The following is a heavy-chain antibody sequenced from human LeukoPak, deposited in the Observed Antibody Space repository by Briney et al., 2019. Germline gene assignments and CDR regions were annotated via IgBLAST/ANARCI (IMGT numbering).Heavy chain of an antibody. CDR3: ARGGGYCSGGSCLGWFDP. CDR1: GYTFTSYD. J-gene: IGHJ5*02. V-gene: IGHV1-8*03. Sequence: RASVKLSCKASGYTFTSYDINWVRQATGQGLEWMGWMNPNSGNTGYAQKFQGRVTITRNTSISTAYMELSSLRSEDTAVYYCARGGGYCSGGSCLGWFDPWGQGTLVTVSS. D-gene: IGHD2-15*01. CDR2: MNPNSGNT.